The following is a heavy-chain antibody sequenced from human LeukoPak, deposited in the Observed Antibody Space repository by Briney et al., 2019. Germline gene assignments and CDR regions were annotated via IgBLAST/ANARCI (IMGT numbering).Heavy chain of an antibody. V-gene: IGHV4-34*01. CDR1: GGSFSGYY. J-gene: IGHJ5*02. D-gene: IGHD2-15*01. CDR2: INHSGST. CDR3: ARTRKLNCSGGSCYFGLSFDP. Sequence: SETLSLTCAVYGGSFSGYYWSWIRQPPGKGLEWIGEINHSGSTNYNPSLKSRVTISVDTSKNQFSLKLSSVTAADTAVYYCARTRKLNCSGGSCYFGLSFDPWGQGTLVTVSS.